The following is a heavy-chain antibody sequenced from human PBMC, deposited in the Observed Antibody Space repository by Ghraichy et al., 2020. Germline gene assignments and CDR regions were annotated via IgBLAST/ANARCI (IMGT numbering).Heavy chain of an antibody. CDR2: IYVGGAT. J-gene: IGHJ3*02. V-gene: IGHV3-53*01. D-gene: IGHD3-16*01. CDR1: GFTVSSNY. CDR3: ARDWGTHKYQGALDI. Sequence: GESLNISCAASGFTVSSNYMGWVRQPPGRGLEWVSVIYVGGATYYADSVKGRFSLSRDTSKNTVYLQMNSLRADDTALYYCARDWGTHKYQGALDIWGQGTLVTVSS.